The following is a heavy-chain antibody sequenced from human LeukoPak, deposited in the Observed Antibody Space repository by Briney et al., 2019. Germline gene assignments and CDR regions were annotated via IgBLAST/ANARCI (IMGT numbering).Heavy chain of an antibody. D-gene: IGHD4-17*01. CDR1: GGSFSGYY. Sequence: SETLSLTCAVYGGSFSGYYWSWIRQPPGKGLEWIGEINHSGSTNYNPSLKSRVTISVDTSKNQFSLKLSSVTAADTAVYYCARDTVTPWGYYYYGMDVWGQGTTVTVS. CDR3: ARDTVTPWGYYYYGMDV. CDR2: INHSGST. V-gene: IGHV4-34*01. J-gene: IGHJ6*02.